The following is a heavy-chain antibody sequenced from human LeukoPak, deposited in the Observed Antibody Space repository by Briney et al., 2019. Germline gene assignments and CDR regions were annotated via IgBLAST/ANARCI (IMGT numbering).Heavy chain of an antibody. CDR1: GFTFSSYA. Sequence: PGGPLRLPCPVSGFTFSSYAMSWVRQAPGRGLEWVSVISTSGESAYYADSVKGRFTISRDNSKNTLYLQMNSLRAEDTAVYYCAKDRGSGYHYFDYWGQGTLVTVSS. CDR3: AKDRGSGYHYFDY. J-gene: IGHJ4*02. V-gene: IGHV3-23*01. CDR2: ISTSGESA. D-gene: IGHD3-22*01.